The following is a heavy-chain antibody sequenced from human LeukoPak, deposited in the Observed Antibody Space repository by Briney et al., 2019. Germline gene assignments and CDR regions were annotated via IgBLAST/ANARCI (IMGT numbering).Heavy chain of an antibody. J-gene: IGHJ4*02. Sequence: SEALSLTCAVYGGSFSGYYWSWIRQPPGKGLEWIGEINHSGSTNYNPSLKSRVTISVDTSKNQFSLKLSSVTAADTAVYYCARGTRRDYDFWSGYFDYWGQGTLVTVSS. CDR1: GGSFSGYY. CDR2: INHSGST. CDR3: ARGTRRDYDFWSGYFDY. V-gene: IGHV4-34*01. D-gene: IGHD3-3*01.